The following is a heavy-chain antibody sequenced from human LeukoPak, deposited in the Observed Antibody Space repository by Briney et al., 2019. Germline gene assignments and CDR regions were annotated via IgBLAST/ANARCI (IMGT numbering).Heavy chain of an antibody. CDR2: IHHSGST. D-gene: IGHD3-22*01. CDR3: ARGIPGYFGTSGYYYEY. CDR1: GDSISSNYW. V-gene: IGHV4-4*02. J-gene: IGHJ4*02. Sequence: PSGTLSLTCAVSGDSISSNYWWTWVRQPPGKGLEWIGEIHHSGSTNYSPSLESRVTVSVDNSRNDFSLSLTSVSAADTAVYYCARGIPGYFGTSGYYYEYWGQGTLVTVSS.